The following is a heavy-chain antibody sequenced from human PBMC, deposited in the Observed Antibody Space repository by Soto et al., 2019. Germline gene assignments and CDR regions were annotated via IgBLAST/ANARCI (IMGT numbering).Heavy chain of an antibody. D-gene: IGHD4-4*01. V-gene: IGHV4-59*08. CDR1: GASISDYY. CDR3: ARHSNRNYGLYYFDY. J-gene: IGHJ4*02. CDR2: IYYGGST. Sequence: PSETLSLTCIVSGASISDYYWSWNRQPPGKGLEWIGYIYYGGSTNYNPALISRVTISVDTSNNQFSLKVSSATAADTAVYYCARHSNRNYGLYYFDYWGLGALVTVSS.